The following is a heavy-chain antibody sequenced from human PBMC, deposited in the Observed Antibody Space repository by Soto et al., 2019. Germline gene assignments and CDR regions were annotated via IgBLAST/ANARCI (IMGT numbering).Heavy chain of an antibody. CDR2: IYYSWST. CDR1: GVSVSSGSYY. J-gene: IGHJ3*02. V-gene: IGHV4-61*01. CDR3: ASESGRIAAAGHDAFDI. D-gene: IGHD6-13*01. Sequence: ETLSVTCTVSGVSVSSGSYYWSWIRQPPGKGLEWIGYIYYSWSTNYNPSLKSRVTISVDTSKNQFSLKLRSVNAADTAVYYCASESGRIAAAGHDAFDIWGQGTMVTVSS.